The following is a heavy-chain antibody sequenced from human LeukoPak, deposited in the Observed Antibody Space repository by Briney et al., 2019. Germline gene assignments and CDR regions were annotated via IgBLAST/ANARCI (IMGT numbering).Heavy chain of an antibody. CDR3: SAGVGRTDFDY. Sequence: GGSLRLSCAASGFIFSNYGMHWARQAPGKGLEWVGVIWSDGSNVKYPDSVKGRFTISRDNSKNTMYLQMNSLKIEDTAVYYCSAGVGRTDFDYWGQGTLVTVSS. D-gene: IGHD1/OR15-1a*01. CDR1: GFIFSNYG. V-gene: IGHV3-33*01. CDR2: IWSDGSNV. J-gene: IGHJ4*02.